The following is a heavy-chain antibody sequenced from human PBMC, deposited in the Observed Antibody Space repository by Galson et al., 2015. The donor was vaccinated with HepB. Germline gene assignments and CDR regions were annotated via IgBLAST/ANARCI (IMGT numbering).Heavy chain of an antibody. V-gene: IGHV3-53*01. J-gene: IGHJ6*02. CDR3: ARAYANYYYGMDV. CDR1: GFTVSSNY. Sequence: SLRLSCAASGFTVSSNYMSWVHQAPGKGLEWVSVIYSGGSTYYADSVKGRFTISRDNSKNTLYLQMNSLRAEDTAVYYCARAYANYYYGMDVWAKGPRSPSP. D-gene: IGHD4-17*01. CDR2: IYSGGST.